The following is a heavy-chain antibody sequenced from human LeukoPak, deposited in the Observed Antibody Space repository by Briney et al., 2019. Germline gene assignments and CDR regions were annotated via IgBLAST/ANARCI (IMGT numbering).Heavy chain of an antibody. D-gene: IGHD3-10*01. CDR1: GGSISSYY. V-gene: IGHV4-59*01. CDR2: IYYSGST. CDR3: ARLTPGELLFDY. J-gene: IGHJ4*02. Sequence: PSETLSLTCTVSGGSISSYYWSWIRQPPGKGLEWIGYIYYSGSTNYNPSLKSRVTISVDTSKNQFSLKLSSVTAADTAVYYCARLTPGELLFDYWGQGTLVTVSS.